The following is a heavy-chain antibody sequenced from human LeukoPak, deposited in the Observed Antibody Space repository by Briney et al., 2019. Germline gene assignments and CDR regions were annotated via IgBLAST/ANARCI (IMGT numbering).Heavy chain of an antibody. J-gene: IGHJ4*02. CDR1: GYTFTGYY. V-gene: IGHV1-2*02. D-gene: IGHD6-13*01. CDR2: INLNSGDT. CDR3: AIGRIAAAGLSFDS. Sequence: GASVKVSCKASGYTFTGYYMHWVLQAPGQGLEWMGWINLNSGDTNYAQKFQGRVTMTRDTSISIVYMELSRLTSDDTAVYYCAIGRIAAAGLSFDSWGQGTLVTVSS.